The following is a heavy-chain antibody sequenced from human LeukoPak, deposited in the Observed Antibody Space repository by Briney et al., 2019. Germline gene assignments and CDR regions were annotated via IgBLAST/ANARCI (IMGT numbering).Heavy chain of an antibody. D-gene: IGHD3-10*01. CDR3: ARSLLWFGEPNY. J-gene: IGHJ4*02. V-gene: IGHV1-46*01. CDR1: GYTFTSYY. Sequence: ASVTVSCKASGYTFTSYYMHWVRQAPGQGLEWMGIINPSGGSTSYAQKFQGRVTMTRDTSTSTVYMELSSLRSEDTAVYYCARSLLWFGEPNYWGQGTLVTVSS. CDR2: INPSGGST.